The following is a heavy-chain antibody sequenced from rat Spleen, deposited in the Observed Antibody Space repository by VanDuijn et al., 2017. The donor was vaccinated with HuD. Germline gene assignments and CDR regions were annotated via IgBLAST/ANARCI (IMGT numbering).Heavy chain of an antibody. D-gene: IGHD1-5*01. Sequence: EVRLQESGPGLVKPSQSLSLTCSVTDYSITSGYGWNWIRKFPGNKLEWMGYINSAGSTNYNPPLKSQISITRETSKNQFFLQLTSVTTEDTATYYCARGRYRYNPSYYWYFDFWGPGTMVTVSS. CDR2: INSAGST. CDR1: DYSITSGYG. CDR3: ARGRYRYNPSYYWYFDF. V-gene: IGHV3-3*01. J-gene: IGHJ1*01.